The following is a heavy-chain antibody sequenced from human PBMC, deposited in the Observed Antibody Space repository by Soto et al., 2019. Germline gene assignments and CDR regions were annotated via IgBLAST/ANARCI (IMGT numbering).Heavy chain of an antibody. CDR3: ARQRYDYIWGTPGTPNP. CDR2: IYYSGST. J-gene: IGHJ6*04. D-gene: IGHD3-16*01. Sequence: PSETLSLTCTVSGGSISSSSYYWGWIRQPPGKGLEWIGSIYYSGSTYYNPSLKSRVTISVDTSKNQFSLKLSSVTAADTAVYYCARQRYDYIWGTPGTPNPWGKGTTVTVSS. V-gene: IGHV4-39*01. CDR1: GGSISSSSYY.